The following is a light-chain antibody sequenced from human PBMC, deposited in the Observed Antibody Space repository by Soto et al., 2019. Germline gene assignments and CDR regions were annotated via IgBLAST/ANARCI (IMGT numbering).Light chain of an antibody. J-gene: IGKJ2*01. CDR2: WAS. CDR1: RTLFYPSNNKTY. Sequence: DIVRTQSPDSLAVSLGERATINCKSNRTLFYPSNNKTYLAWYQQKAGQPPKLLIYWASMRESGVPDRFSGSGSGTDFTLTISSLQAEDVAIFYCQQYYNTPYTFGQGTKLEIK. V-gene: IGKV4-1*01. CDR3: QQYYNTPYT.